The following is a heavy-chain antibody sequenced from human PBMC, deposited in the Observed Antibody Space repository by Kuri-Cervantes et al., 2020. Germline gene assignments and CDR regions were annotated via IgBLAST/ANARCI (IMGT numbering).Heavy chain of an antibody. V-gene: IGHV3-23*01. CDR2: IRRSGGTT. Sequence: GGSLRLSCAASGFTFSNYAMTWVRQAPGKGLEWVSSIRRSGGTTNYADSVMGRFTISKDNPKDTLYLQMNSLRAEDTAVYYCARESVAAGSGYYYMDVWGKGTTVTVSS. D-gene: IGHD6-13*01. J-gene: IGHJ6*03. CDR3: ARESVAAGSGYYYMDV. CDR1: GFTFSNYA.